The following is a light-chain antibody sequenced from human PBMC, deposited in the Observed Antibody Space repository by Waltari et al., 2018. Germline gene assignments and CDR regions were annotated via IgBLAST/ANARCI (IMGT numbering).Light chain of an antibody. CDR2: SSS. J-gene: IGKJ1*01. V-gene: IGKV3-11*01. CDR1: QSVSSY. Sequence: IVFTQSPATLSLSSGERATLSCRASQSVSSYLAWYQQKPGQAPRLLFYSSSNRATGIPSRFSGSGSGTDLTLTISSLEPEDFTVDYCQQRSNWPVTFGQGTKVEIK. CDR3: QQRSNWPVT.